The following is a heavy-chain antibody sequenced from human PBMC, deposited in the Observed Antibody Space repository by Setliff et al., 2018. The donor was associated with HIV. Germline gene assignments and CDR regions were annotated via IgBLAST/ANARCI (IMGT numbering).Heavy chain of an antibody. CDR1: GFTFSAYS. CDR3: TREEYSYGYLVL. J-gene: IGHJ4*02. D-gene: IGHD5-18*01. V-gene: IGHV3-49*04. CDR2: IRSKVYGGTA. Sequence: PGGSLRLSCAASGFTFSAYSMNWVRQAPGKGLEWVGSIRSKVYGGTAEYAASVKGRFTISRDDSKSVAYLQVNSLRTDDTAVYYCTREEYSYGYLVLWGQGTLVTVSS.